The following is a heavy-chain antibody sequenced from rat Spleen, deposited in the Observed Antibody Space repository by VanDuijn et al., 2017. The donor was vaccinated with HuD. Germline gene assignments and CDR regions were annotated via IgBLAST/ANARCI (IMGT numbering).Heavy chain of an antibody. V-gene: IGHV5-46*01. D-gene: IGHD3-4*01. CDR2: ISATGYST. J-gene: IGHJ1*01. CDR1: GFTFSSFP. CDR3: TREETLYWYFDF. Sequence: EVQLVESGGGLVQPRRYMKLSCAASGFTFSSFPMAWVRQAPTKGLEWVATISATGYSTYYRDSMKGRFTISRDSAKSALYRQMNSLSSEDTATYYCTREETLYWYFDFWGPGTMVTVSS.